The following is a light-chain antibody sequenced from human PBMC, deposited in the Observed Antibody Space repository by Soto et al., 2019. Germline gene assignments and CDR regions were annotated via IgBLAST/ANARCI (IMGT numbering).Light chain of an antibody. Sequence: QSALPQPASVSGSLGQSITISFTGTGGDVGTYDYVSWYQQHPGKAPKLMIFDVSSRPSGISDRFSGSKSGNKASLTISGLQAEDEADYFCISYLANIVAFGGGTKLTVL. CDR2: DVS. V-gene: IGLV2-14*03. CDR1: GGDVGTYDY. J-gene: IGLJ2*01. CDR3: ISYLANIVA.